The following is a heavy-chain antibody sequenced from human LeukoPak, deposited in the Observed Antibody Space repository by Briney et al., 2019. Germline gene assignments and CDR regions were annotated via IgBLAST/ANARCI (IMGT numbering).Heavy chain of an antibody. V-gene: IGHV3-48*03. J-gene: IGHJ6*03. CDR2: ISDNGNTQ. Sequence: GGSLRLSCSASGFIFSNYEMNWVRQAPGKGLEWLSYISDNGNTQYYSDSVKGRFTVSRDTAKNSLYLQMSSLSVEDTATYYCARGPVNSVRSLHFYYYMDVWGKGTTVTISS. CDR1: GFIFSNYE. D-gene: IGHD3-10*01. CDR3: ARGPVNSVRSLHFYYYMDV.